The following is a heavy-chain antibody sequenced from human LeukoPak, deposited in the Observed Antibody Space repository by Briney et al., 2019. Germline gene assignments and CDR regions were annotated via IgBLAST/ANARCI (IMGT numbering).Heavy chain of an antibody. CDR3: ARDFFASGSDGAFYSGLDV. CDR1: GGTFSSYA. D-gene: IGHD3-10*01. CDR2: MNPISGDT. Sequence: ASVKVSCKASGGTFSSYAISWVRQAPGGELEWMGWMNPISGDTGYAQKFRGRVTMTRDTSISAAYMELRTLTSDDTAIYYCARDFFASGSDGAFYSGLDVWGQGTTVTVSS. V-gene: IGHV1-8*02. J-gene: IGHJ6*02.